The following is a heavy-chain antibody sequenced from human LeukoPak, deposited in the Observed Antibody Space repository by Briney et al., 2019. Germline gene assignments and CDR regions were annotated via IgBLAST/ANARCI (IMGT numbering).Heavy chain of an antibody. CDR3: ARDDSSGYYYGFDY. CDR1: GFTFGDYY. J-gene: IGHJ4*02. Sequence: GGSLRLSCAGPGFTFGDYYMSWVRQAPGKGPECLSYIGLGGTSVYYADSVRGRFTISRDDTRNSLYLQMDSLRDEDTAVYYCARDDSSGYYYGFDYWGQGTLVTVSS. V-gene: IGHV3-11*04. CDR2: IGLGGTSV. D-gene: IGHD3-22*01.